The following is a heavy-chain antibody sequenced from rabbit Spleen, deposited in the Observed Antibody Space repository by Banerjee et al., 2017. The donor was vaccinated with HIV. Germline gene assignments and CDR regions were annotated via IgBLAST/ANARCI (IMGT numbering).Heavy chain of an antibody. CDR1: GFSFSSSYW. D-gene: IGHD4-2*01. Sequence: QEQLVESGGGLVQPGGSLKLTCTASGFSFSSSYWICWVRQAPGKGLELIACKYNGFTGTIYYTNWAKGRFTISKTSSTTVTLQMTSLTAADTAPYFCARDYVDSGGLWGQGTLVTVS. V-gene: IGHV1S45*01. J-gene: IGHJ4*01. CDR2: KYNGFTGTI. CDR3: ARDYVDSGGL.